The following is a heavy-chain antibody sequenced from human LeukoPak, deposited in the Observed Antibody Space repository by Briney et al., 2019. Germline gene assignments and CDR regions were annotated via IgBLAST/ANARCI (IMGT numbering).Heavy chain of an antibody. CDR3: ARVRYYDYVWGSYRNNWFDP. Sequence: ASVKVSCKASGYTFTGYYMHWVRQAPGQGLEWMGRINPNGGGTNYAQKFQGRVTMTRDTSISTAYMELSRLRSDGTAVYYCARVRYYDYVWGSYRNNWFDPWGQGTLVTVSS. D-gene: IGHD3-16*02. CDR2: INPNGGGT. J-gene: IGHJ5*02. V-gene: IGHV1-2*06. CDR1: GYTFTGYY.